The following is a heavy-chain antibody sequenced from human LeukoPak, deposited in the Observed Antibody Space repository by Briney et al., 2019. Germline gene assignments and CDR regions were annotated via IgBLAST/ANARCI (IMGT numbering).Heavy chain of an antibody. CDR3: ARDAPQVPAAGVLAS. CDR2: MYSRGDT. J-gene: IGHJ5*02. D-gene: IGHD6-13*01. CDR1: GFTVNDNY. V-gene: IGHV3-53*01. Sequence: GGSLRLSCAASGFTVNDNYMSWVRQAPGKGLEWVSVMYSRGDTYYANSVKGRFTFSRDISKNTLYLQMNGLRVEDTAMYYCARDAPQVPAAGVLASWGQGTLVIVSS.